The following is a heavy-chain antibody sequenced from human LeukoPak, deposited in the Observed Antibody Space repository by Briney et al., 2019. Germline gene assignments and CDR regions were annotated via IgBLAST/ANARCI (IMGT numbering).Heavy chain of an antibody. J-gene: IGHJ5*02. CDR1: GYTLTELS. CDR3: ATRWELLEWFDP. D-gene: IGHD1-26*01. CDR2: FGPEDGET. V-gene: IGHV1-24*01. Sequence: ASVKVSXKVSGYTLTELSMHWVRQAPGKGLEWMGGFGPEDGETIYAQKFQGRVTMTEDTSTDTAYMELSSLRSEDTAVYYCATRWELLEWFDPWGQGTLVTVSS.